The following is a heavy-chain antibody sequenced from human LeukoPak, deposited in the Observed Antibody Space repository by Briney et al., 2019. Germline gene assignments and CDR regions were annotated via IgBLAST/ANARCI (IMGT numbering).Heavy chain of an antibody. CDR1: GYTFTGYY. V-gene: IGHV1-46*01. D-gene: IGHD4-17*01. CDR2: INPSGGST. CDR3: ARDPWGPTVTKEYYFDY. J-gene: IGHJ4*02. Sequence: GASVKVSCKASGYTFTGYYMHWVRQAPGQGLEWMGIINPSGGSTSYAQKFQGRVTMTRDTSTSTVYMELSSLRSEDTAVYYCARDPWGPTVTKEYYFDYWGQGTLVTVSS.